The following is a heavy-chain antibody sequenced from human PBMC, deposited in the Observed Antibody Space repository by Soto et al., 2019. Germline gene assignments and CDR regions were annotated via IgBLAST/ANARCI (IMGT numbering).Heavy chain of an antibody. D-gene: IGHD3-10*01. J-gene: IGHJ5*02. Sequence: LSLTCTVSGGSISSSSYYWGWIRQPPGKGLEWIGSIYYSGSTYYNPSLKSRVTISVDTSKNQFSLKLSSVTAADTAVYYCARRDGSGSYYNNWFDPWGQGTLVTVSS. CDR1: GGSISSSSYY. V-gene: IGHV4-39*01. CDR3: ARRDGSGSYYNNWFDP. CDR2: IYYSGST.